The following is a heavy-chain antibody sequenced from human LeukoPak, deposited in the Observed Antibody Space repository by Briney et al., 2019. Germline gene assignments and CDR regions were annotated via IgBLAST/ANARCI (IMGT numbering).Heavy chain of an antibody. CDR2: NSGGT. V-gene: IGHV1-2*04. J-gene: IGHJ5*02. D-gene: IGHD3-9*01. Sequence: NSGGTNYAQKFQGWVTMTRDTSISTAYMELSRLRSDDTAVYYCARAYYDILTGLYNWFDPWGQGTLVTVSS. CDR3: ARAYYDILTGLYNWFDP.